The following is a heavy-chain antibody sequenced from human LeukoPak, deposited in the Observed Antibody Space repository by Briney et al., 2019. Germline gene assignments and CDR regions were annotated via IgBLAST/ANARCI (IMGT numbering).Heavy chain of an antibody. Sequence: SETLSPTRGVKGWSLNGYYWIWVRQTPTHEPEWIGEINHSGSTNYNPSLKSRVTISVDTSKNQFYLSLTSLTAADTAVYYCARRRWSSSSVIGYWGRGTRVTVSP. J-gene: IGHJ4*02. CDR1: GWSLNGYY. CDR3: ARRRWSSSSVIGY. V-gene: IGHV4-34*01. CDR2: INHSGST. D-gene: IGHD6-6*01.